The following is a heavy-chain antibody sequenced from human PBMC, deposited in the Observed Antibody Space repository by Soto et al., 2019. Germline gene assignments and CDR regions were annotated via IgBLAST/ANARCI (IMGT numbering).Heavy chain of an antibody. CDR1: GGSFSGYY. CDR3: ARGEDIVVVPAATMDV. V-gene: IGHV4-34*01. D-gene: IGHD2-2*01. Sequence: PSETLSLTCAVYGGSFSGYYWSWIRQPPGKGLEWIGEINHSGSTNYNPSLKSRVTISVDTSKNQFSLKLSSVTAADTAVYYCARGEDIVVVPAATMDVWGQGTTVTVSS. CDR2: INHSGST. J-gene: IGHJ6*02.